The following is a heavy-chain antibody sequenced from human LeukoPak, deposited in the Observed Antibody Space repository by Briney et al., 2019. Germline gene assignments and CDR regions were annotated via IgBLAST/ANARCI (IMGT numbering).Heavy chain of an antibody. J-gene: IGHJ6*02. V-gene: IGHV3-53*01. D-gene: IGHD2-2*01. CDR1: GFTVSSNY. CDR2: IYSGGST. CDR3: AREFTIPAARGMDV. Sequence: GGSLRLSCAASGFTVSSNYMSWVRQAPGKGLEWVSVIYSGGSTYYADSVKGRFTISRDNSKNTLYLQMNSLRAEDTAVYYCAREFTIPAARGMDVWGQGTTVTVSS.